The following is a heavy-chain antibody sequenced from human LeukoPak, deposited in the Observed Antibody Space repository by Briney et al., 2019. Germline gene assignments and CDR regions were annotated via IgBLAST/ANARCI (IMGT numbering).Heavy chain of an antibody. CDR1: GGSISSGGYY. Sequence: SETLSLTCTVSGGSISSGGYYWSWIRQHPGKGLEWIGYIYYSGSTYYNPSLKSRVTISVDTSKNQFSLKLSSVTAADTAVYYCARLQGDSTAIFDYWGRGTLVSVSS. CDR2: IYYSGST. CDR3: ARLQGDSTAIFDY. J-gene: IGHJ4*02. D-gene: IGHD2-21*01. V-gene: IGHV4-31*03.